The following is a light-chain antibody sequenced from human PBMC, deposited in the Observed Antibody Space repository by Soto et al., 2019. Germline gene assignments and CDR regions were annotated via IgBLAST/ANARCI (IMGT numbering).Light chain of an antibody. CDR1: SSDVGAYNY. Sequence: QSVLTQPASVSGSPGQSITISCTGTSSDVGAYNYVSWYQQHPGKATKLIIYDVSNRPSGISNRFSGSKSANTASLTISGLQTEDEADYFCTSYTTSSTLYGFGTGTKVTVL. J-gene: IGLJ1*01. CDR3: TSYTTSSTLYG. V-gene: IGLV2-14*01. CDR2: DVS.